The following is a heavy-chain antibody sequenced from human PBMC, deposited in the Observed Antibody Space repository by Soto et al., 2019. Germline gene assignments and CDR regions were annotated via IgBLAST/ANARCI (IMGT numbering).Heavy chain of an antibody. D-gene: IGHD3-9*01. V-gene: IGHV4-31*03. CDR1: DDSLSTDVFY. CDR3: ARRHDILTGSEVFEV. J-gene: IGHJ3*01. CDR2: IYSSGVT. Sequence: QVQLQESGPGLVRSSQTLFLTCTVSDDSLSTDVFYWTWVRQPPGKGLEWIGDIYSSGVTYYTPCVKGRLSISAATSEKYFSLKLGSVTAADTAVYFCARRHDILTGSEVFEVWGQGTMVTVSS.